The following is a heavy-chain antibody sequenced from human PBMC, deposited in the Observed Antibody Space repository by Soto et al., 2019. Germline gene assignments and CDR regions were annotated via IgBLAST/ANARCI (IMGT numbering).Heavy chain of an antibody. V-gene: IGHV1-18*01. CDR1: GYTFTNYG. CDR3: ARSIPAGYGYTALAY. J-gene: IGHJ4*02. CDR2: INAYNGNT. D-gene: IGHD5-18*01. Sequence: ASVKVSCKASGYTFTNYGFSWVRQAPGQGLEWLGWINAYNGNTNYAQKLQGRVTMTTGTSTTTAYMELRSLISDDTAVYYCARSIPAGYGYTALAYWGQGTLVTVSS.